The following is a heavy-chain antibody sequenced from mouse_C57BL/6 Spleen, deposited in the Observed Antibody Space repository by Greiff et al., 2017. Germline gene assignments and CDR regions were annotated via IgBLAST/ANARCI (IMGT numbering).Heavy chain of an antibody. J-gene: IGHJ4*01. CDR2: ISSGSSTI. V-gene: IGHV5-17*01. D-gene: IGHD2-1*01. CDR1: GFTFSDYG. CDR3: ARVYGNYVSMDY. Sequence: EVQGVESGGGLVKPGGSLKLSCAASGFTFSDYGMHWVRQAPEKGLEWVAYISSGSSTINYADTVKGRFTISRDNAKNTRFLQMTSLRSEDTAMYYCARVYGNYVSMDYWGQGTSVTVSS.